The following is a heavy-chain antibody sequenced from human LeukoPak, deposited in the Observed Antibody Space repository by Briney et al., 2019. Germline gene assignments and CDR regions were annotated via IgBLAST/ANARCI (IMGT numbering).Heavy chain of an antibody. CDR3: ARDLPPGDYGDYHGY. CDR2: IYYSGST. D-gene: IGHD4-17*01. J-gene: IGHJ4*02. V-gene: IGHV4-39*02. CDR1: GGSISSSSYY. Sequence: SETLSLTCTVSGGSISSSSYYWGWIRQPPGKGLEWIGSIYYSGSTYYNPSLKSRVTISVDTSKNQFSLKLSSVTAADTAVYYCARDLPPGDYGDYHGYWGQGTLVTVSS.